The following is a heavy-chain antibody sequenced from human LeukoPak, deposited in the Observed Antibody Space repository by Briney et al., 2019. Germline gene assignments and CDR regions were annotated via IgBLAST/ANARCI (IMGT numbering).Heavy chain of an antibody. CDR3: ARDRSYDFWSGYSLLGYYYYGMDV. CDR1: GFTFSSYW. D-gene: IGHD3-3*01. Sequence: GGSLRLSCAASGFTFSSYWMSWVRQAPGKGLEWVANIKQDGSEKYYVDSEKGRFTISRDNAKNSLYLQMNSLRAEDTAVYYCARDRSYDFWSGYSLLGYYYYGMDVWGQGTTVTVSS. J-gene: IGHJ6*02. CDR2: IKQDGSEK. V-gene: IGHV3-7*03.